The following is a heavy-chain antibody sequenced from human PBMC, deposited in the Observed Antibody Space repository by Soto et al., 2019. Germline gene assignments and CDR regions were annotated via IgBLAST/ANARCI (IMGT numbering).Heavy chain of an antibody. D-gene: IGHD7-27*01. CDR1: GFTFHNFA. Sequence: VQLVESGGGVVQPGRSLRLSCAASGFTFHNFAMGWVRQAPGKGLEWVSAIGGTSGSTYYADSVKGRFTISRDNFKNKLYLQLNSLRAEDTAIDYCAKRRGDGYFDLWGRGTPVTVSS. CDR2: IGGTSGST. J-gene: IGHJ2*01. CDR3: AKRRGDGYFDL. V-gene: IGHV3-23*04.